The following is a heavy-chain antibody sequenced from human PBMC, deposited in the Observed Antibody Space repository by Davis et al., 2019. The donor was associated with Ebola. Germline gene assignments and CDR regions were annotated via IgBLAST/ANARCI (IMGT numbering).Heavy chain of an antibody. CDR1: GYTFTGYY. CDR3: ARDLRGPTGTTTEGYYYGMDV. D-gene: IGHD1-7*01. V-gene: IGHV1-2*04. CDR2: INPNSGGT. J-gene: IGHJ6*02. Sequence: ASVKVSCKASGYTFTGYYMHWVRQAPGQGLEWMGWINPNSGGTNYAQKFQGWVTMTRDTSISTAYMDLSRLRSDDTAVYYCARDLRGPTGTTTEGYYYGMDVWGQGTTVTVSS.